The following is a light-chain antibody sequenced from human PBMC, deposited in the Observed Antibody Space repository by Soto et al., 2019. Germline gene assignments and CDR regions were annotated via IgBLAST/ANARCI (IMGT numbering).Light chain of an antibody. J-gene: IGKJ3*01. CDR1: QGISNY. CDR2: AAS. V-gene: IGKV1-27*01. CDR3: QKYNSALIFT. Sequence: DIQMTQSPSSLSAAIGDRVTITCRASQGISNYLAWYQQKPGKVPKLLIYAASTLQSGVLSRFSGSGSGTDFTLTISSLQPEDVATYYCQKYNSALIFTFGPGTKVDIK.